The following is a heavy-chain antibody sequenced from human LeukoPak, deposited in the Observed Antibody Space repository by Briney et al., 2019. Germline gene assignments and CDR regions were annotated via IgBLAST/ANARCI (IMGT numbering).Heavy chain of an antibody. CDR3: ATLRRSSSWYVSY. CDR1: GGSISSYY. Sequence: SETLSLTCTVSGGSISSYYWSWIRQPPGKGLEWIGYIYYSGSTNYNPSLKSRVTISVDTPKNQFSLKLSSVTAADTAVYYCATLRRSSSWYVSYWGQGTLVTVSS. D-gene: IGHD6-13*01. J-gene: IGHJ4*02. CDR2: IYYSGST. V-gene: IGHV4-59*01.